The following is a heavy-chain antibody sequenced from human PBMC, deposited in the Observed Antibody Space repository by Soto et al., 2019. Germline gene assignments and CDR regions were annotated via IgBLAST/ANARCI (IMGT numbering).Heavy chain of an antibody. D-gene: IGHD5-12*01. J-gene: IGHJ4*02. CDR1: GGSISSYY. CDR2: IYYSGST. CDR3: AGYDLSYFDY. Sequence: PSETLSLTCTVSGGSISSYYWSWIRQPPGKGLEWIGYIYYSGSTNYNPSLKSRVTISVDTSKNQFSLKLSSVTAADTAVYYCAGYDLSYFDYWGQGTLVTVSS. V-gene: IGHV4-59*08.